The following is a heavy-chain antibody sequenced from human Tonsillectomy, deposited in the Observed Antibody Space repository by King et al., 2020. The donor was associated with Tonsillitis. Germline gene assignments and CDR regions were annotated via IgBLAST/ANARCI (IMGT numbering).Heavy chain of an antibody. CDR3: GSDGVGGNHVDS. CDR2: ISTSTNKTWYIEKLQGKT. V-gene: IGHV1-18*01. Sequence: VQLVESVAQVKKPGASVKVSCKASGYTFNNYAMSWLRQAPGQGLEWLGWISTSTNKTWYIEKLQGKTWYIEKLQGRVTMTTDLSTTTAYMQLRSLRSADTAMYYCGSDGVGGNHVDSWGQGTLVIVSS. D-gene: IGHD4-23*01. CDR1: GYTFNNYA. J-gene: IGHJ4*02.